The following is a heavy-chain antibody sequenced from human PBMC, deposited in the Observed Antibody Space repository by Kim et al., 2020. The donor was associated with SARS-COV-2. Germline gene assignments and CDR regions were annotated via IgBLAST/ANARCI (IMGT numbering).Heavy chain of an antibody. CDR2: INPSGDGT. J-gene: IGHJ4*02. CDR3: ARGAILDD. D-gene: IGHD2-2*01. V-gene: IGHV1-46*01. Sequence: ASVKVSCKASGYTFATSYMHWVRQAPGQGLEWMGIINPSGDGTRYAQKFQGRLTMTRDSSTSTVYMELSSLKSDDTAVYYCARGAILDDWGQGTLVTVSS. CDR1: GYTFATSY.